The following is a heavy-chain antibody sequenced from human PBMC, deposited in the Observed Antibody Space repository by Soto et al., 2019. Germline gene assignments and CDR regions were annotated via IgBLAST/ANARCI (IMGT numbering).Heavy chain of an antibody. D-gene: IGHD6-13*01. CDR1: GGTFSSYA. CDR3: ARGQSSSWYIDSYYYGMDV. V-gene: IGHV1-69*13. Sequence: ASVKVSCKASGGTFSSYAISWVRQAPGQGLEWMGGIIPIFGTANYAQKFQGRVTITADESTSTAYMELSSLRSEDTAVYYCARGQSSSWYIDSYYYGMDVWGHGTTVTVSS. CDR2: IIPIFGTA. J-gene: IGHJ6*02.